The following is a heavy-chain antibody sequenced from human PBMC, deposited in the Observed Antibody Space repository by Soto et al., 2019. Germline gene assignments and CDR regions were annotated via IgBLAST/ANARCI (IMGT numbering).Heavy chain of an antibody. J-gene: IGHJ4*02. Sequence: QLQLQESGPGLVKPSETLSLTCTVSGGSISSSSYYWGWIRQPPGKGLEWIGSIYYSGSTYYNPSLKSRITIAVDPSKKQFSLKLSSVTAADTAVYYCALSSYGAGSSPSGDYWGKGTLVTVSS. CDR3: ALSSYGAGSSPSGDY. CDR1: GGSISSSSYY. D-gene: IGHD3-10*01. V-gene: IGHV4-39*01. CDR2: IYYSGST.